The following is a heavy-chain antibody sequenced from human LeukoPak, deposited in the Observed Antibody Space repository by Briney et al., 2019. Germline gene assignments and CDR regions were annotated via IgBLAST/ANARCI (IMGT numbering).Heavy chain of an antibody. D-gene: IGHD5-24*01. CDR1: GFTFSSYG. J-gene: IGHJ4*02. Sequence: PGRSLRLSCAASGFTFSSYGMHWVRQAPGKGLEWVAVISYDGSNKYYADSVKGRFTISRDNSKNTLYLQMNSLRAEDTAVYYCAREYPIEMATEGEGYFDYWGQGTLVTVSS. V-gene: IGHV3-30*03. CDR3: AREYPIEMATEGEGYFDY. CDR2: ISYDGSNK.